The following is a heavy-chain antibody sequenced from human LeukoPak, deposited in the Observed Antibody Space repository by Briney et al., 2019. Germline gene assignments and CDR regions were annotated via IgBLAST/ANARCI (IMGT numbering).Heavy chain of an antibody. CDR1: GYTFTSYA. CDR2: ISAYNGNT. V-gene: IGHV1-18*01. D-gene: IGHD6-19*01. CDR3: ARHRGWYYFDY. J-gene: IGHJ4*02. Sequence: RASVKVSCKASGYTFTSYAMHWVRQAPGQGLEWMGWISAYNGNTNYAQKLQGRVTMTTDTSTSTAYMELRSLRSDDTAVYYCARHRGWYYFDYWGQGTLVTVSS.